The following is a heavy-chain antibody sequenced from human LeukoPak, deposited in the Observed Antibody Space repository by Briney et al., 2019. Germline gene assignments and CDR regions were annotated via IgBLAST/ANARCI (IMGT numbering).Heavy chain of an antibody. J-gene: IGHJ4*02. D-gene: IGHD1-26*01. CDR2: IYYSGST. CDR1: AGSINGYY. V-gene: IGHV4-59*01. CDR3: ARAYAVPGATPPDY. Sequence: SETLSLTCTVSAGSINGYYWSWLRQPPGKGLEWIGYIYYSGSTNYNPALKSRVTISLDRSKYQFSLKLSSVTAADTAVYYCARAYAVPGATPPDYWGQGTLVTVSS.